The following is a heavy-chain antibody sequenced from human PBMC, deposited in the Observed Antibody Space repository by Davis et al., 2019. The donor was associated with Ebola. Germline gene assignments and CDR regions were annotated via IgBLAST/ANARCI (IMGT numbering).Heavy chain of an antibody. V-gene: IGHV1-3*01. Sequence: ASVKVSCKASGYTFTSYAMHWVRQAPGQRLEWMGWINAGNGNTKYSQKFQGRVTITADKSTSTAYMELSSLRSEDTAVYYCASPDYYDSSGYSDAFDIWGQGTMVTVSS. J-gene: IGHJ3*02. CDR1: GYTFTSYA. CDR3: ASPDYYDSSGYSDAFDI. D-gene: IGHD3-22*01. CDR2: INAGNGNT.